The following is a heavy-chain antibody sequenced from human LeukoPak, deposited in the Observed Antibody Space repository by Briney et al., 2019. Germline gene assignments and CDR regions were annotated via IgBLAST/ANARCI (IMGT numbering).Heavy chain of an antibody. CDR2: ISSSSSYI. CDR3: ARDSYYYDSSGRTPDLDY. D-gene: IGHD3-22*01. CDR1: GFTFSSYS. J-gene: IGHJ4*02. V-gene: IGHV3-21*01. Sequence: AGGSLRLSCAASGFTFSSYSMNWVRQAPGKGLEWVSSISSSSSYIYYADSVKGRFTISRDNAKNSLYLQMSSLRAEDTAVYYCARDSYYYDSSGRTPDLDYWGQGTLVTVSS.